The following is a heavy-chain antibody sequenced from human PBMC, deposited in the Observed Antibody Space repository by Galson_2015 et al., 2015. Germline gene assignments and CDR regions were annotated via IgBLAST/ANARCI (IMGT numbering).Heavy chain of an antibody. D-gene: IGHD6-13*01. CDR1: GFTFRSYW. J-gene: IGHJ4*02. CDR2: INSDGSST. Sequence: SLRLSCAASGFTFRSYWMHWVRHAPGKGLVWVSRINSDGSSTTYADSVKGRFTISRDNAKNTLYPQMNSLRAEDTAVYYCARDRVAAAHYFDYWGQGTLVTVSS. V-gene: IGHV3-74*01. CDR3: ARDRVAAAHYFDY.